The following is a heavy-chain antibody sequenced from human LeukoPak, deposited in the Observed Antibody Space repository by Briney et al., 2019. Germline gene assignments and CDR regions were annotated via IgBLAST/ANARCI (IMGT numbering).Heavy chain of an antibody. V-gene: IGHV3-15*01. D-gene: IGHD6-19*01. J-gene: IGHJ4*02. CDR3: TTAVAVTGIDC. CDR2: IKKKTEGETT. CDR1: GFTFNNAW. Sequence: GGSLRLSCAASGFTFNNAWMTWVRQTPGKGLEWVGRIKKKTEGETTDYAAAVKGRFHISRDDSKNTVYLQMNSLKTEDTAVYYCTTAVAVTGIDCWGQGTLVTVSS.